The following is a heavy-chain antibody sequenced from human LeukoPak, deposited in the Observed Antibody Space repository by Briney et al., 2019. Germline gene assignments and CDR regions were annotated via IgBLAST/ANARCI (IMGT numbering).Heavy chain of an antibody. CDR2: IYYSGST. CDR3: ARGSSVRSASGYSSSWDYYYYYMDV. V-gene: IGHV4-59*01. D-gene: IGHD6-13*01. Sequence: PSETLSLTCTVSGGSISGYYWSWIRQPPGKGLEWIGYIYYSGSTNYNPSLKSRVTISVDTSKNQFSLKLSSVTAADTAVYYCARGSSVRSASGYSSSWDYYYYYMDVWGKGTTVTVSS. J-gene: IGHJ6*03. CDR1: GGSISGYY.